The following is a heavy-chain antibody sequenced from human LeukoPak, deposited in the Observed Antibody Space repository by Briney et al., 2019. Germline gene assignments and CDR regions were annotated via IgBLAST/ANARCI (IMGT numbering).Heavy chain of an antibody. Sequence: ASVKVSCKGSGYTLSNHAFSWVRQAPGQGLEWMGWISADNGNTNHAQKFQGRVSLTTDTSTSTAYMELSSLRSEDTAVYYCARAPKTLPGYSSGWPPRDYWGQGTLVTVSS. CDR1: GYTLSNHA. J-gene: IGHJ4*02. D-gene: IGHD6-19*01. CDR2: ISADNGNT. CDR3: ARAPKTLPGYSSGWPPRDY. V-gene: IGHV1-18*04.